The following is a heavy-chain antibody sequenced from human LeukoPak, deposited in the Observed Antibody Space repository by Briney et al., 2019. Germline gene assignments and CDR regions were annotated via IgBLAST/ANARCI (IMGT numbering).Heavy chain of an antibody. CDR3: AKDRVGYCSSTSCYAGDY. Sequence: GGTLRLSCAASGFTFSGFAMSWIRQAPGKGLEWVSAISGSGGSTYYADSVKGRFTISRDNSKNTLYLQMNSLRAEDTAVYYCAKDRVGYCSSTSCYAGDYWGQGTLVTVSS. CDR2: ISGSGGST. V-gene: IGHV3-23*01. CDR1: GFTFSGFA. J-gene: IGHJ4*02. D-gene: IGHD2-2*01.